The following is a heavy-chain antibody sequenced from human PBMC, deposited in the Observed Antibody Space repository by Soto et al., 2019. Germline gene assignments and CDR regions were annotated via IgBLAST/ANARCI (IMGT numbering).Heavy chain of an antibody. J-gene: IGHJ6*02. CDR3: AKSGLWFGDFHYYGMDV. CDR1: GFTFSSYG. Sequence: PGGSLRLSCAASGFTFSSYGMHWVRQAPGKGLEWVAVISYDGSNKYYADSVKGRFTISRDNSKNTLYLQMNSLRAEDTAVYYCAKSGLWFGDFHYYGMDVWGQGTTVTVSS. CDR2: ISYDGSNK. V-gene: IGHV3-30*18. D-gene: IGHD3-10*01.